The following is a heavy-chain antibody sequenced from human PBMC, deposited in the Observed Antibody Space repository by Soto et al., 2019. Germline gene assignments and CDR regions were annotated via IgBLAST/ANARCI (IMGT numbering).Heavy chain of an antibody. CDR2: INPNSGGT. V-gene: IGHV1-2*02. CDR3: AREEGCSSTSCKYYYYYYGMDV. CDR1: GYTFTGYY. J-gene: IGHJ6*02. D-gene: IGHD2-2*01. Sequence: ASVKVSCKASGYTFTGYYMHWVRQAPGQGLEWMGWINPNSGGTNYAQKFQGRVTMTRYTSISTAYMELSRLRSDDTAVYYCAREEGCSSTSCKYYYYYYGMDVWGQGTTVTVSS.